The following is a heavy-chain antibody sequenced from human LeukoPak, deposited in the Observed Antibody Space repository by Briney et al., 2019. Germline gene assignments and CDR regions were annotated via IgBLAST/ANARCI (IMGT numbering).Heavy chain of an antibody. Sequence: SETLSLTCSVSGDSIRSYYWSWLRQPPGKGLEWIGYIYYSGSTNYNPSLKSRVTISVDTSKNQFSLKLSSVTAADTAVYYCARAVYYYVNFDYWGQGTLVTVS. CDR2: IYYSGST. CDR1: GDSIRSYY. D-gene: IGHD3-10*02. V-gene: IGHV4-59*01. CDR3: ARAVYYYVNFDY. J-gene: IGHJ4*02.